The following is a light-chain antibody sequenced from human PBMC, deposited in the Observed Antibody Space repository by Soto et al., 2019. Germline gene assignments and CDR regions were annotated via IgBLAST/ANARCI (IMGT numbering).Light chain of an antibody. CDR3: ATWDDSLNGFYV. J-gene: IGLJ1*01. V-gene: IGLV1-47*01. CDR1: TSNIGSNY. Sequence: QSVLTQPPSASGTPGQGVTISCYGSTSNIGSNYVYWYQRLPVTAPKLLIYRNNQRPSGVPDRFSGSKSGPSASLAISGLRSDDEADYFCATWDDSLNGFYVFGTGTKVTVL. CDR2: RNN.